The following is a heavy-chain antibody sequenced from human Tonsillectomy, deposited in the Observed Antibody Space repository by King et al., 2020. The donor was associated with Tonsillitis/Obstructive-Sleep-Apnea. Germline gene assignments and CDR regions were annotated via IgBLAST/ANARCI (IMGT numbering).Heavy chain of an antibody. CDR2: IYSGGST. V-gene: IGHV3-53*01. J-gene: IGHJ3*02. Sequence: VQLVESGGGLIQPGGSLRLSCAASGFTVSSNYMSWVRQAPGKGLEWVSDIYSGGSTYYADSVKGRFTISRDNSKNTLYLQMNSLRAEDTAVYYCASRPYYDSSGYVDAFDIWGQGTMVTVSS. D-gene: IGHD3-22*01. CDR3: ASRPYYDSSGYVDAFDI. CDR1: GFTVSSNY.